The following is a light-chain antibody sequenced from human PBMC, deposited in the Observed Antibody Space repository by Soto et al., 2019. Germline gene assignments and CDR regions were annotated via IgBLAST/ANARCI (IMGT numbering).Light chain of an antibody. J-gene: IGLJ1*01. CDR2: SHN. CDR3: SSYTTNFTLLFV. Sequence: QSVLTQPPSASGTPGQRVTISCSGSSSNIGTNPLNWYRQLPGTAPKLLIYSHNQRPSGVPDRFSGSKSDTSASLAISGLQSDDEADYYCSSYTTNFTLLFVFGNGTKLTVL. V-gene: IGLV1-44*01. CDR1: SSNIGTNP.